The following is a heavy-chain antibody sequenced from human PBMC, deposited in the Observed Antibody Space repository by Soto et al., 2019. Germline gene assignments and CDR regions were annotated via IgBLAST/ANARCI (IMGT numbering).Heavy chain of an antibody. CDR1: GDSVSSNNAA. CDR2: TYYRSKWYS. D-gene: IGHD6-19*01. V-gene: IGHV6-1*01. CDR3: ARLAPGGSGGGGDY. Sequence: PSQTLSLTCAISGDSVSSNNAAWNWIRQSPSRGLEWLGRTYYRSKWYSDYAVSVKSRITINPDTSKNHFSLQLNSVTPEATALYYCARLAPGGSGGGGDYSGQGTLVTVSS. J-gene: IGHJ4*02.